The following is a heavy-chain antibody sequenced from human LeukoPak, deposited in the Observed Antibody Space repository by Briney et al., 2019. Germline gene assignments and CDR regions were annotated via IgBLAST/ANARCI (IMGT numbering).Heavy chain of an antibody. CDR1: GYSFTSYW. J-gene: IGHJ4*02. CDR3: ARLVPTRRSGYDSYFDY. V-gene: IGHV5-51*01. D-gene: IGHD5-12*01. CDR2: IYPGDSDT. Sequence: GESLKISCKGFGYSFTSYWIGWVRQMPGKGLEWMEIIYPGDSDTRYSPSFQGQVTISADKSISTAYLQWSSLKASDTAMYYCARLVPTRRSGYDSYFDYWGQGTLVTVSS.